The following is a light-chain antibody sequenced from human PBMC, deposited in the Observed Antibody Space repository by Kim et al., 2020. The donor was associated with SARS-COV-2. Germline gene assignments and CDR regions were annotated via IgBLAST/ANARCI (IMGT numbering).Light chain of an antibody. V-gene: IGKV1-6*01. CDR1: QDIWGG. Sequence: ASVGEGVTISYRANQDIWGGLGWYEQKPGKAPKVLIYGASKLQAGVPSRFSGSGSGTDFTLTISSLQPEDFATYYSLQDYNYTFTLGRGTRLGIK. CDR3: LQDYNYTFT. CDR2: GAS. J-gene: IGKJ5*01.